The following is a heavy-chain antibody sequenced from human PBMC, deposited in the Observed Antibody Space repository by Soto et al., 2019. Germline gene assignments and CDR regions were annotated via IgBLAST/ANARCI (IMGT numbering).Heavy chain of an antibody. CDR2: ISAYNGNT. J-gene: IGHJ6*02. CDR3: SRDTPRYCSSNSCYDNGYYYGMDV. V-gene: IGHV1-18*01. Sequence: GASVKVSCKASGYTFTSYGISWVRQAPGQGLEWMGWISAYNGNTNYAQKLQGRVPMTTDTSTSTAYMELRSLRSDDTAVYYCSRDTPRYCSSNSCYDNGYYYGMDVWGQGTTVTVSS. D-gene: IGHD2-2*01. CDR1: GYTFTSYG.